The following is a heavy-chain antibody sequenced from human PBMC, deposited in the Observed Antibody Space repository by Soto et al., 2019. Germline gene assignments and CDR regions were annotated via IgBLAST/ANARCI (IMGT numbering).Heavy chain of an antibody. Sequence: GGSLRLSCAAAGFIFSSYWRSWVRQAPGKGLEWVSSMNGGGGSTYYAESVQGRFTISRDNSKNTLYLQMNSLRVEDTAVYYCAKTSEIAVPRSYFDLWGQGTMVTVSS. V-gene: IGHV3-23*01. D-gene: IGHD2-21*01. CDR1: GFIFSSYW. CDR3: AKTSEIAVPRSYFDL. CDR2: MNGGGGST. J-gene: IGHJ4*02.